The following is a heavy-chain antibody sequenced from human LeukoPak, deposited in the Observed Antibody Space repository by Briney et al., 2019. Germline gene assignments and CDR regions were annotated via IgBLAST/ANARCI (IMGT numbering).Heavy chain of an antibody. CDR3: VKDHCSGGSCHSFDF. CDR2: ISYDGSNK. J-gene: IGHJ4*02. D-gene: IGHD2-15*01. Sequence: PGGSLRLSCAASGFVFSDFGMLWVRQAPVKGLEWVAFISYDGSNKNYADSVKGRSTISRDNSEKTVYLQMSSLRVEDMAVYYCVKDHCSGGSCHSFDFWGQGTLVTVSS. V-gene: IGHV3-30*18. CDR1: GFVFSDFG.